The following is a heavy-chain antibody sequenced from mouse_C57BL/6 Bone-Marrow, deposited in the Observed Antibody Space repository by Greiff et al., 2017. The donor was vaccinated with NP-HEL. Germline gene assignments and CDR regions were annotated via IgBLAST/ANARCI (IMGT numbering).Heavy chain of an antibody. J-gene: IGHJ4*01. CDR1: GYTFPDHT. CDR3: ARNLITTVVARYAMDY. Sequence: QVQLQQSDAELVKPGASVKISCKVSGYTFPDHTIHWMKQRPEPGLEWIGYLYPRDGSTKYNSQFKGKATLTADKSSSTAYMQLNSLTSEDSAVYFCARNLITTVVARYAMDYWGQGTSVTVSS. V-gene: IGHV1-78*01. CDR2: LYPRDGST. D-gene: IGHD1-1*01.